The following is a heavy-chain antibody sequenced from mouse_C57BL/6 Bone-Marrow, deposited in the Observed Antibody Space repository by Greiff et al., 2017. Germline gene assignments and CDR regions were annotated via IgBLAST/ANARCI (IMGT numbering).Heavy chain of an antibody. V-gene: IGHV1-26*01. CDR3: ARDYYGSSYFDY. D-gene: IGHD1-1*01. J-gene: IGHJ2*01. CDR2: INPNNGGT. Sequence: EVQLQQSGPELVKPGASVKISCEASGYTFTDYYMNWVKQSHGKSLEWIGDINPNNGGTSYNQKFKGKATLTVDKSSSTAYMELRSLTSEDSAVYYCARDYYGSSYFDYWGQGTTLTVSS. CDR1: GYTFTDYY.